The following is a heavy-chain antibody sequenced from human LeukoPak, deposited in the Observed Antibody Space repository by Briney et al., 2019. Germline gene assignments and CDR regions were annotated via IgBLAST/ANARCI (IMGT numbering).Heavy chain of an antibody. CDR3: AKDVTLGSWYGWFDP. J-gene: IGHJ5*02. CDR2: INPTGGST. Sequence: GASVKVSCKASGYTFTSYYMHWVRQAPGQGLEWMGLINPTGGSTGYAQKFQGRVTMTRDMSTSTDYMELSSLRFEDTAVYYCAKDVTLGSWYGWFDPWGQGTLVIVSS. CDR1: GYTFTSYY. D-gene: IGHD6-13*01. V-gene: IGHV1-46*01.